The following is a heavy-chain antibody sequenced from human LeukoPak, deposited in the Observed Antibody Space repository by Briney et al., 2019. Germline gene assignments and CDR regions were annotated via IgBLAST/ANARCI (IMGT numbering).Heavy chain of an antibody. CDR3: ARAAWYVDY. CDR1: GGSISSGGYS. J-gene: IGHJ4*02. V-gene: IGHV4-30-2*01. Sequence: SETLSLTCAVSGGSISSGGYSWSWIRQPPGKGLEWIGYIYHSGSTYYNPSLKSRVTISVDRSKNQFSLKLSSVTAADTAVYYCARAAWYVDYWGQGTLVTVSS. CDR2: IYHSGST.